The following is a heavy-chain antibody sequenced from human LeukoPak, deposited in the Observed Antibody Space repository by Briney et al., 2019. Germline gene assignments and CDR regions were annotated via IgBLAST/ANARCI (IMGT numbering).Heavy chain of an antibody. V-gene: IGHV1-69*05. Sequence: GASVKVSCKASGGTFSSYAISWVRQAPGQGLEWMGGIIPIFGTANYAQKFQGRVTITTDESTSTAYMELSSLRYEDTAVYYCARDDSSGYPPRGFDMGSQARMVTVSS. D-gene: IGHD3-22*01. CDR3: ARDDSSGYPPRGFDM. CDR1: GGTFSSYA. CDR2: IIPIFGTA. J-gene: IGHJ3*02.